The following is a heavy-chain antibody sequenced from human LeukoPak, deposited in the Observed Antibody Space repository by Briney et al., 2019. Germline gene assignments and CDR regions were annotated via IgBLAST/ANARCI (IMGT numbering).Heavy chain of an antibody. D-gene: IGHD3-10*01. V-gene: IGHV3-23*01. CDR1: GFTFSSYA. Sequence: GGSLRLSCAASGFTFSSYAMSWVRQAPGMGLEWVSGISGSGTSTYYADSVKGRFTISRDNSKNRLCLQMNSLRAEDTAVYYCAKTRLLWFGVLLYIDYWGQETLVPVSS. CDR2: ISGSGTST. J-gene: IGHJ4*02. CDR3: AKTRLLWFGVLLYIDY.